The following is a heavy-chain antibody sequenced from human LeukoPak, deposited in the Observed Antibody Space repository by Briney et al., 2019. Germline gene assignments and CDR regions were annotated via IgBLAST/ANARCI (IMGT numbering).Heavy chain of an antibody. D-gene: IGHD3-10*01. V-gene: IGHV4-34*01. CDR3: AREPMVRGHSRTAFDI. CDR2: INHSGST. Sequence: SETLSLTCAVYGGSFSGYYWSWIRQPPGEGLEWIGEINHSGSTNYNPSLKSRVTISVDTSKNQFSLKLSSVTAADTAVYYCAREPMVRGHSRTAFDIWGQGTMVTVSS. J-gene: IGHJ3*02. CDR1: GGSFSGYY.